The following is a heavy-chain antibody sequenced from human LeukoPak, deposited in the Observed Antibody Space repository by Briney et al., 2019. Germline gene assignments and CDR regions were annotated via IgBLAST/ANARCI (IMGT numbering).Heavy chain of an antibody. J-gene: IGHJ4*02. CDR3: ARTRWYGPSYSFDY. CDR1: GGTFSSYA. D-gene: IGHD6-13*01. CDR2: ITPIFGTA. Sequence: SVKVSCKASGGTFSSYAISWVRQAPGQGLEWMGGITPIFGTANYAQKFQGRVTITADESTSTAYMELSSLRSEDTAVYYCARTRWYGPSYSFDYWGQGTLVTVSS. V-gene: IGHV1-69*13.